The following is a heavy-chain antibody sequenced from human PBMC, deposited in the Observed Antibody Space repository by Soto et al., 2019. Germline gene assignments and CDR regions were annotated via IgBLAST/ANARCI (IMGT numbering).Heavy chain of an antibody. Sequence: GSLRLSCAASGFTFSSYAMSWVRQAPGKGLEWVSAISGSGGSTYYADSVKGRFTISRDNSKNTLYLQMNSLRAEDTAVYYCEQGVDYYGSGSSQYWGQGNXVTVSS. V-gene: IGHV3-23*01. CDR1: GFTFSSYA. CDR2: ISGSGGST. D-gene: IGHD3-10*01. J-gene: IGHJ4*02. CDR3: EQGVDYYGSGSSQY.